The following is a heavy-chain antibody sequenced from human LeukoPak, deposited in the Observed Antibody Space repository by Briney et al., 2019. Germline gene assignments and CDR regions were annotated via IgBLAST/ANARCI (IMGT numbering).Heavy chain of an antibody. V-gene: IGHV4-59*01. D-gene: IGHD3-10*01. CDR3: ARLPHNYYGSGSYYRGYYYGMDV. CDR1: GGSISSYY. J-gene: IGHJ6*02. Sequence: KSSETLSLTCTVSGGSISSYYWSWIRQPPGKGLKWIGYIYYSGSTNYNPSLKSRVTISVDTSKNQFSLKLSSVTAADTAVYYCARLPHNYYGSGSYYRGYYYGMDVWGQGTTVTVSS. CDR2: IYYSGST.